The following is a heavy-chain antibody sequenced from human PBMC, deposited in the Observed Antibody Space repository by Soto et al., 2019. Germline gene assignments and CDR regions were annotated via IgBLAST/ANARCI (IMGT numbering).Heavy chain of an antibody. CDR3: ARVPDV. V-gene: IGHV4-59*12. Sequence: SETLSLTCTVAGGSISSYYWSWIRQPPGKGLEWIGYIYYSGSTNYNPSLKSRVTISVDRSKNQFSLKLNSVTAADTAVYYCARVPDVWGQGTTVTVSS. CDR2: IYYSGST. J-gene: IGHJ6*02. CDR1: GGSISSYY.